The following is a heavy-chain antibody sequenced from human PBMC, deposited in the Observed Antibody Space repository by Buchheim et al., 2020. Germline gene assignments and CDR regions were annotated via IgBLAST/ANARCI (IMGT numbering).Heavy chain of an antibody. CDR3: ARDDYQTY. D-gene: IGHD3-16*01. CDR2: ISYDGSNK. Sequence: QVQLVESGGGVVQPGESLRLSCAASGFAFNTHAMHWVRQAPGKGLEWVAVISYDGSNKYYADSVKGRFTISRDNSKNTLYLQMNSLRAEDTAVYYCARDDYQTYWGQGTL. CDR1: GFAFNTHA. V-gene: IGHV3-30*19. J-gene: IGHJ4*02.